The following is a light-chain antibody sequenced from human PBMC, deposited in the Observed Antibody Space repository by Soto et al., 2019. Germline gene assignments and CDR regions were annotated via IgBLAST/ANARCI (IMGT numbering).Light chain of an antibody. CDR2: DTS. Sequence: EIVLTQSPGTLSLSPGERATLSCRASQSVSSKSLAWYQQKPGQAPRLLIYDTSSRATGIPDRFSGSESGTDFTLTINRLEPEDFVVYYCQQYSTTPPTFGQGTKVDIK. V-gene: IGKV3-20*01. J-gene: IGKJ1*01. CDR1: QSVSSKS. CDR3: QQYSTTPPT.